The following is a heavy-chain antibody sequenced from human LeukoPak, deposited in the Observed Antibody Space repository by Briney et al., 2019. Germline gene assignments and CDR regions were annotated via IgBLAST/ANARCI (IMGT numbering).Heavy chain of an antibody. Sequence: QPGGSLRLSCAASGFTFSSYSMNWVRQAPGKGLEWVSAISGSGGSTYYADSVKGRFTISRDNSKNTLYLQMNSLRAEDTAVYYCAKSFIAAARRGAPPHAFDIWGQGTMVTVSS. CDR2: ISGSGGST. CDR3: AKSFIAAARRGAPPHAFDI. V-gene: IGHV3-23*01. CDR1: GFTFSSYS. D-gene: IGHD6-13*01. J-gene: IGHJ3*02.